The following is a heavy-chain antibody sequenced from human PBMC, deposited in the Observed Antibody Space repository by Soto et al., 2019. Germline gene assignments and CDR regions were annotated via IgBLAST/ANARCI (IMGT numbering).Heavy chain of an antibody. Sequence: GGSLRLSCAASGFTFSSYSMNWVRQAPGKGLEWVSSISSSSSYIYYADSVKGRFTISRDNAKNSLYLQMNSLRAEDTAVYYCARCPERGAGIFSSGMDVWGRGTTVTGSS. J-gene: IGHJ6*02. D-gene: IGHD6-13*01. CDR2: ISSSSSYI. CDR1: GFTFSSYS. V-gene: IGHV3-21*01. CDR3: ARCPERGAGIFSSGMDV.